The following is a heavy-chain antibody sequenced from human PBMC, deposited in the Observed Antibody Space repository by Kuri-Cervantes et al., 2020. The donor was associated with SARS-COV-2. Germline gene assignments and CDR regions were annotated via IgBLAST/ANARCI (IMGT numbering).Heavy chain of an antibody. D-gene: IGHD2-2*02. CDR3: AGGSVPAAIHFDY. CDR2: ISSSSSTI. Sequence: GESLKISCAASGFTFSSYSMNWVRQAPGKGLEWVSSISSSSSTIYYADSVKGRFTISRDNAKNSLYLQMNSLRAEDTAVYYCAGGSVPAAIHFDYWGQGTLVTVSS. CDR1: GFTFSSYS. J-gene: IGHJ4*02. V-gene: IGHV3-48*01.